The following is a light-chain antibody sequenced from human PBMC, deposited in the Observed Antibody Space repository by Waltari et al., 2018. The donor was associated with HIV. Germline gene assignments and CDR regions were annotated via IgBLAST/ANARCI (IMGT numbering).Light chain of an antibody. CDR3: CSYAGSYSWV. V-gene: IGLV2-11*01. CDR2: DVS. J-gene: IGLJ3*02. Sequence: QSALTQPRSVSGSPGQSVTISCTGTSSDVGGSNYVSWYQQHPGKAPKLMIYDVSKRPSGVPDRFSGSKSCNTASLTISGLQAEDEADYYCCSYAGSYSWVFGGGTKLTVL. CDR1: SSDVGGSNY.